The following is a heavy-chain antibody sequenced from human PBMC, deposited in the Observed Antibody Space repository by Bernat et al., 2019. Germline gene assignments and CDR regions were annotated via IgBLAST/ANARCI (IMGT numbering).Heavy chain of an antibody. CDR1: GITFSGYW. V-gene: IGHV3-66*01. CDR2: IYSGGST. Sequence: EVELVESGGGLVQPGGSLRLSCAASGITFSGYWVNWVRQAPGKGLEWVSVIYSGGSTYYADSVKGRFTISRDNSKNTLYLQMNSLRAEDTAVYYCASGSDGSEAFDIWGQGTMVTVSS. J-gene: IGHJ3*02. D-gene: IGHD1-26*01. CDR3: ASGSDGSEAFDI.